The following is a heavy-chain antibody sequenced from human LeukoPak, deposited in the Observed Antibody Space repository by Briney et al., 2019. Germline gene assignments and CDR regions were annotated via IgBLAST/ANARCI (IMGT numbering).Heavy chain of an antibody. Sequence: PGGSLRLSCAASGFTFSSYWMHWVRQAPGKGLVWVSRINSDGSSTSYADSVKGRFTISRDNAKNTLYLQMNSLRVEDTAVYYCARVYDVNWGGCDYWGQGTLVTVSS. CDR1: GFTFSSYW. CDR2: INSDGSST. D-gene: IGHD7-27*01. J-gene: IGHJ4*02. V-gene: IGHV3-74*01. CDR3: ARVYDVNWGGCDY.